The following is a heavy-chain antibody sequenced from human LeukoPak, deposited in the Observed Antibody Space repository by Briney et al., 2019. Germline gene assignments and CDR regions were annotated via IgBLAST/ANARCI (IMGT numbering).Heavy chain of an antibody. D-gene: IGHD2-2*01. Sequence: GGSLRLSCEGSGFTFSSYAMSWVRQAPGKGLEWVSVISGSGDSAFYADSVKGQFTISRDNSKNTLYLQMNSLRAEDTAVYYCAKDRYCSSTRCYGDFDYWGQGTLVTVSS. V-gene: IGHV3-23*01. J-gene: IGHJ4*02. CDR2: ISGSGDSA. CDR1: GFTFSSYA. CDR3: AKDRYCSSTRCYGDFDY.